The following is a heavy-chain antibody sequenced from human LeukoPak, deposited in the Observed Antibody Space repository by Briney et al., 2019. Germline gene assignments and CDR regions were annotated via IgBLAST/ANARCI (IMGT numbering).Heavy chain of an antibody. D-gene: IGHD3-10*01. V-gene: IGHV5-51*01. CDR1: GYTSTDYW. Sequence: LGESLKISCQGSGYTSTDYWIGWVRRMPGKGLEWLGIIYPGDSDTRYSPSFQGQVTISADKSISTAYPQWSSLEASDTALYYCVRPPTKRPGDSFDIWGQGTMVTVSS. CDR2: IYPGDSDT. CDR3: VRPPTKRPGDSFDI. J-gene: IGHJ3*02.